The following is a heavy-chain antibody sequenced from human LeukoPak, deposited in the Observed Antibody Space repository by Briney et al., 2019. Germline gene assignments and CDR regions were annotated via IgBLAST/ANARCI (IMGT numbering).Heavy chain of an antibody. Sequence: KPSETLSLTCAVYGGSFSGYYWSWIRQPPGKGLEWIGEINHSGSTNYNPSLKSRVTISVDTSKNQFSLKLSSVTAADTAVYYCASVVVRGVIDDYWGQGTLVTVSS. CDR1: GGSFSGYY. D-gene: IGHD3-10*01. J-gene: IGHJ4*02. V-gene: IGHV4-34*01. CDR2: INHSGST. CDR3: ASVVVRGVIDDY.